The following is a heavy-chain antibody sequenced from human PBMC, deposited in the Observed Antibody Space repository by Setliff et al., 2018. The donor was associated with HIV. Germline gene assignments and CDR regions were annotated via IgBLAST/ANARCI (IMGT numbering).Heavy chain of an antibody. V-gene: IGHV1-24*01. CDR2: FDPEDGGT. D-gene: IGHD6-13*01. Sequence: GASVKVSCKVSGYTLTELSMHWVRQAPGKGLEWMGGFDPEDGGTIYAQKFQGRVTMTTDTSTSTAYMELRSLRSDDTAVYYCARGAYSSIWFSQGLNAFDIWGQGTMVTVSS. J-gene: IGHJ3*02. CDR1: GYTLTELS. CDR3: ARGAYSSIWFSQGLNAFDI.